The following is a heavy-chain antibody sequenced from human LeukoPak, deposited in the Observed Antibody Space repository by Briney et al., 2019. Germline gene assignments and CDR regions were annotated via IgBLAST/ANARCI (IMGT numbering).Heavy chain of an antibody. CDR3: ARVGYNFPQFDY. Sequence: SGGSLRLSCAVSGFSVSNNYMNWVRQAPGKGLEWVSLIYSRGGTSYADSVKGRFTISRDSSKNTLFLQMNSLRIEDTAVYYCARVGYNFPQFDYWGQGTLVTVSS. J-gene: IGHJ4*02. CDR1: GFSVSNNY. D-gene: IGHD1-20*01. CDR2: IYSRGGT. V-gene: IGHV3-53*01.